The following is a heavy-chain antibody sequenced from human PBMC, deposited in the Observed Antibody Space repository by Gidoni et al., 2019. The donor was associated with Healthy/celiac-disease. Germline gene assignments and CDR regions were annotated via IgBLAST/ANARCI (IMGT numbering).Heavy chain of an antibody. D-gene: IGHD3-16*01. J-gene: IGHJ4*02. CDR2: IYYSGST. V-gene: IGHV4-39*01. CDR3: ARHAWSIPFDY. Sequence: QLQLQESGPGLVTPSETLSLTCTVSGGSISSSSYYWGWIRQPPGKGLEWIGSIYYSGSTYYNPSLKSRVTISVDTCKNQFSLKLSSVTAADTAVYYCARHAWSIPFDYWGQGTLVTVSS. CDR1: GGSISSSSYY.